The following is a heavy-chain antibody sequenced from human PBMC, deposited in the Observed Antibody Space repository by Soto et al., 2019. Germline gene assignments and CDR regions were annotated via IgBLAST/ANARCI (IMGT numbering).Heavy chain of an antibody. CDR1: GGSISSYY. Sequence: SETLSLTCTVSGGSISSYYWSWIRQPPGKGLEWIGYISYTGSINYNPSLKSRVTVSVDTSKNQFSLKLSSVTAADTAVYYCARTPLLWGQGTLVTVSS. CDR3: ARTPLL. D-gene: IGHD1-26*01. J-gene: IGHJ4*02. CDR2: ISYTGSI. V-gene: IGHV4-59*12.